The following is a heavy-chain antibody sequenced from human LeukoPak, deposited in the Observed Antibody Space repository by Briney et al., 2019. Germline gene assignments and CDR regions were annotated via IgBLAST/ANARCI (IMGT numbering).Heavy chain of an antibody. CDR3: AKVGRYTAYYYYGMDV. CDR1: GFTFSSYA. J-gene: IGHJ6*02. D-gene: IGHD3-16*02. V-gene: IGHV3-23*01. CDR2: ISGSGGST. Sequence: GGSLRLSCAASGFTFSSYAVHWVRQAPGKGLEWVSAISGSGGSTYYADSVKGRFTISRDNSKNTLYLQMNSLRAEDTAVYYCAKVGRYTAYYYYGMDVWGQGTTVTVSS.